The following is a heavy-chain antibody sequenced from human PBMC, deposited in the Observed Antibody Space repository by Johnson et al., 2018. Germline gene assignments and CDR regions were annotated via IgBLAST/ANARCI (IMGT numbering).Heavy chain of an antibody. D-gene: IGHD3-10*01. CDR1: GFRFNDAW. Sequence: VPLVESGGALVKPGGSLRLACAVSGFRFNDAWMNWVRPAPGKGLEWVGRIRSKNDGGPTDSAAPVKGRFSISSDESKYTVARQMNSLGAEEPAMDYCARDEASGNGWDFEYWGQGTLVTVSS. CDR2: IRSKNDGGPT. V-gene: IGHV3-15*07. J-gene: IGHJ4*02. CDR3: ARDEASGNGWDFEY.